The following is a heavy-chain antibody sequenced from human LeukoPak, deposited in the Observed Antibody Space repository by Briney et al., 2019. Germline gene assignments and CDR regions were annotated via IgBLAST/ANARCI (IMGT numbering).Heavy chain of an antibody. CDR2: IYSGGST. D-gene: IGHD3-22*01. Sequence: GGSLRLSCAASGFTVSSKYMSWVRQAPGKGLEWVSVIYSGGSTYYADSVKGRFTISRHNSKNTLYLQMNSLRAEDTAVYYCARSYYYDSSGWDAFDIWGQGTMVTVSS. CDR1: GFTVSSKY. J-gene: IGHJ3*02. CDR3: ARSYYYDSSGWDAFDI. V-gene: IGHV3-53*04.